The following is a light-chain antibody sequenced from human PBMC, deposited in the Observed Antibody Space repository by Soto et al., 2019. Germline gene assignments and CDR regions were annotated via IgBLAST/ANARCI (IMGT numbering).Light chain of an antibody. CDR1: QGINSY. V-gene: IGKV1-9*01. J-gene: IGKJ4*01. CDR3: QQLNSYPSST. Sequence: IQLTQSPSSLSASVGDRVTITCRASQGINSYLAWYQQKAGKAPKLLIYAASTLQSGVPSRFSGSGSGTDFTLTISSLQPEDFATYYCQQLNSYPSSTFGGGTKVEIK. CDR2: AAS.